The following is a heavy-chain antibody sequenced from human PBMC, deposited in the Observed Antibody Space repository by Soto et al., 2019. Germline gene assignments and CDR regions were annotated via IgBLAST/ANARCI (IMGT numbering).Heavy chain of an antibody. CDR2: VYPGDADT. D-gene: IGHD3-3*01. CDR3: ARLNRPEAGFVNYMDV. Sequence: EVQLVQSGAEVKKPGESLKISCEGSGYSFTTYWIAWVRQMPGKGLEWMGIVYPGDADTRYSPSFQGQVTISADKSITPAYLQWSRLKALDTAVYYCARLNRPEAGFVNYMDVWGKGTTVTVSS. J-gene: IGHJ6*03. CDR1: GYSFTTYW. V-gene: IGHV5-51*03.